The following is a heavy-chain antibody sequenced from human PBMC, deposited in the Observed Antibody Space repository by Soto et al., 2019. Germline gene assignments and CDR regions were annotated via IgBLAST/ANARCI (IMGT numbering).Heavy chain of an antibody. D-gene: IGHD2-2*01. CDR2: IDPSDSYV. Sequence: PGESLKISCQASGYSFTAYWITWVRQMPGKGLEWMATIDPSDSYVDYSPSFRGHVTFSVDRSIITVYLQWNSLKASDSAMYFCTRRDSSSFYHFDFWGQGALVTVSS. CDR1: GYSFTAYW. J-gene: IGHJ4*02. CDR3: TRRDSSSFYHFDF. V-gene: IGHV5-10-1*01.